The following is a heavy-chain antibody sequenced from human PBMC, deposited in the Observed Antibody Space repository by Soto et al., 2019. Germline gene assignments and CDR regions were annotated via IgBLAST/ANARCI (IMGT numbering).Heavy chain of an antibody. CDR3: ARDPPGPFDY. J-gene: IGHJ4*02. CDR1: GFTFSSFG. V-gene: IGHV3-21*01. CDR2: ISSSGSNK. Sequence: GGSLRLSCATSGFTFSSFGMSWVRQAPGKGLEWVSVISSSGSNKYYADSVKGRFTISRDNAKNSLYLQMNSLRAEDTAVYYCARDPPGPFDYWGQGTLVTVSS.